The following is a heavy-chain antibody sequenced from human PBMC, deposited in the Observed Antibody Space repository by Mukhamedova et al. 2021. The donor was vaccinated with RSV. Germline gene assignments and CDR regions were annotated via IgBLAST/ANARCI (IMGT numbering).Heavy chain of an antibody. Sequence: GGTTEYAAPVKGRFTVSRDDSKRIVSLQMNTLKTEDTAVYYCTSIGSCSNGVCYVLDWYYGVDVWGQGTAVTVSS. CDR3: TSIGSCSNGVCYVLDWYYGVDV. CDR2: GGTT. J-gene: IGHJ6*02. D-gene: IGHD2-8*01. V-gene: IGHV3-49*02.